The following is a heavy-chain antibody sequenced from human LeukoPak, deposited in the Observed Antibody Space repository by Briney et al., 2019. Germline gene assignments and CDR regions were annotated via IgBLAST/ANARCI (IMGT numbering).Heavy chain of an antibody. J-gene: IGHJ6*02. V-gene: IGHV3-7*01. CDR3: ARDLSGGRGYFGIDV. CDR1: GFIFSNCW. CDR2: IKEDGSEM. D-gene: IGHD3-9*01. Sequence: QPGGSLRLSCTASGFIFSNCWMSWVRQAPGKGLEWVANIKEDGSEMYYVDSVKGRFTISRDNAKNSLYLQVNSLRAEDTAVYYCARDLSGGRGYFGIDVWGQGTTVTVSS.